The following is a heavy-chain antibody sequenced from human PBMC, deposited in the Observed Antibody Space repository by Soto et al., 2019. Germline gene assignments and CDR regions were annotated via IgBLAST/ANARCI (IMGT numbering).Heavy chain of an antibody. J-gene: IGHJ4*02. CDR1: GFTFSSYA. D-gene: IGHD3-22*01. Sequence: GVSLRLSCAASGFTFSSYAMSWVRQAPGKGLEWVSAISGSGGSTYYADSVKGRFTISRDNSKNTLYLQMNSLRAEDTAVYYCAKGEGDDSSGYYYFRPWVHPYYFDYWGQGTLVTVSS. CDR2: ISGSGGST. V-gene: IGHV3-23*01. CDR3: AKGEGDDSSGYYYFRPWVHPYYFDY.